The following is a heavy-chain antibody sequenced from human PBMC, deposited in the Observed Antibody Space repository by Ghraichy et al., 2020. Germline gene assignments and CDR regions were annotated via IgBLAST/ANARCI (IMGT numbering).Heavy chain of an antibody. Sequence: SETLSLTCAVYGGSFSGYYWSWIRQPPGKGLEWIGEINHSGSTNYNPSLKSRVTISVDTSKNQFSLKLSSVTAADTAVYYCARELPRIVGATSRKGWFDPWGQGTLVTVSS. CDR2: INHSGST. V-gene: IGHV4-34*01. CDR1: GGSFSGYY. D-gene: IGHD1-26*01. J-gene: IGHJ5*02. CDR3: ARELPRIVGATSRKGWFDP.